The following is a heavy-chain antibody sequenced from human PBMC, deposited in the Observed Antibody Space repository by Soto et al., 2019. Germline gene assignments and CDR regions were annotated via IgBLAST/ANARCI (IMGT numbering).Heavy chain of an antibody. Sequence: VQLLESGGGLVQPGGSLRLSCAASGFTFSSYAMSWVRQAPGKGLEWVSAISGNGFNTYYADSVKGRFNISRDNSKNTLYLQMNSLRAEDTALYYCAKDREYYASGSDWGQGTLVTVSS. D-gene: IGHD3-10*01. V-gene: IGHV3-23*01. CDR3: AKDREYYASGSD. J-gene: IGHJ4*02. CDR1: GFTFSSYA. CDR2: ISGNGFNT.